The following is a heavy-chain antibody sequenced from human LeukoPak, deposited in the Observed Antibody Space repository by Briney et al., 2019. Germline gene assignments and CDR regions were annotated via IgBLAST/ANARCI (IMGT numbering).Heavy chain of an antibody. Sequence: GGSLRLSCAASGLTFSSYAMHWVRQAPGKGLEWVSYISSSGSPTFYAASVKGRFTISRDNTNNSLFLQMNSLRAEDSAVYYCASEGSFYFDYWGQGTLATVSS. J-gene: IGHJ4*02. V-gene: IGHV3-48*03. CDR3: ASEGSFYFDY. CDR2: ISSSGSPT. CDR1: GLTFSSYA.